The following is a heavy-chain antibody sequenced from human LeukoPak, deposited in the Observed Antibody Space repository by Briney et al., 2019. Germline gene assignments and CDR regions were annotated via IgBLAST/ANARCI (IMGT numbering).Heavy chain of an antibody. Sequence: KNGESLKISCKGSGYSFTSYWIGWVRQMPGKGLEWMGIIYPGDSDTRYSPSFQGQVTISADKSISTAYLQWSSLKASDTAMYYCARSYCSGGSCQFLFDYWGQGTLVTVSS. J-gene: IGHJ4*02. V-gene: IGHV5-51*01. CDR2: IYPGDSDT. CDR1: GYSFTSYW. D-gene: IGHD2-15*01. CDR3: ARSYCSGGSCQFLFDY.